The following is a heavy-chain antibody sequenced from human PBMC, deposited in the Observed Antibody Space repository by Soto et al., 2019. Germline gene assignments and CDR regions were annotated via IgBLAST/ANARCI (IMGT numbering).Heavy chain of an antibody. D-gene: IGHD6-13*01. CDR2: ISWNSGSI. V-gene: IGHV3-9*01. CDR3: AKGDTAAAGTLEGYYYYGMDV. CDR1: GFTFGDYA. J-gene: IGHJ6*02. Sequence: SLRLSCAASGFTFGDYAIHFFRQSPFKCLEWVSGISWNSGSIGYADSVKGRFTISRDNAENSLYLQMNSLRAEDTALYYCAKGDTAAAGTLEGYYYYGMDVWGQGTTVTVSS.